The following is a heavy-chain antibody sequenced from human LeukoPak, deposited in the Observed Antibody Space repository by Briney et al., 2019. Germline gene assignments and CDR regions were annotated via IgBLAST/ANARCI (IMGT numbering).Heavy chain of an antibody. Sequence: GGSLRLSCVASGFTLRSYVMNWVRQTPGKGLEWVSNISGSGDSTFYADSVKGRFSISRDNSKNTLYLQVNGLRTEDTAVYYCAKDRRLAAFDYGGQGTLVTVSS. J-gene: IGHJ4*02. D-gene: IGHD6-25*01. CDR3: AKDRRLAAFDY. CDR1: GFTLRSYV. V-gene: IGHV3-23*01. CDR2: ISGSGDST.